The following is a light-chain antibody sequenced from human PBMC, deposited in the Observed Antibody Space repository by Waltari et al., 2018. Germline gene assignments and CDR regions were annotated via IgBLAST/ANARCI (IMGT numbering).Light chain of an antibody. J-gene: IGKJ1*01. CDR2: GAS. CDR3: QQYKNWPWT. Sequence: EIVMTQSPATLSVSPGERATLSCRASQSVSTNLAWYQQKPGQAPRLLIYGASTRATGIPARFSGSGSGTEFTLTIRSLQSEDFALYYCQQYKNWPWTFGQGTKVEIK. CDR1: QSVSTN. V-gene: IGKV3-15*01.